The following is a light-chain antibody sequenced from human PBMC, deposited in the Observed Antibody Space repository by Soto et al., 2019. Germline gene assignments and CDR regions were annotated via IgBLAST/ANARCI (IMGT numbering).Light chain of an antibody. CDR2: DVS. J-gene: IGLJ3*02. V-gene: IGLV2-11*01. CDR3: CSYADTYTWV. CDR1: SSDVGGYNY. Sequence: QSALTQPRSVSGSPGQSVTISCTGTSSDVGGYNYVSWYQQHPGKAPKFMIYDVSKRPSGVPVRFSGSKSGNTASLTISGLQAEDEADYYCCSYADTYTWVFGGGTKLTVL.